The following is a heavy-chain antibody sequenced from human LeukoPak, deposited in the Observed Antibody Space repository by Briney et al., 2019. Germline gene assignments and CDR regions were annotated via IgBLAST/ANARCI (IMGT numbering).Heavy chain of an antibody. CDR2: ISSSGSTI. CDR3: ARDGMGSYEHGMDV. J-gene: IGHJ6*02. Sequence: GGSLRLSCAASGFSFSGYGMKWVRQAPGKGLEWVSYISSSGSTIHYADSVKGRFTISRDNSKNTLYLQMNSLRAEDTAVYYCARDGMGSYEHGMDVWGQGTAVTVSS. CDR1: GFSFSGYG. V-gene: IGHV3-48*01. D-gene: IGHD1-26*01.